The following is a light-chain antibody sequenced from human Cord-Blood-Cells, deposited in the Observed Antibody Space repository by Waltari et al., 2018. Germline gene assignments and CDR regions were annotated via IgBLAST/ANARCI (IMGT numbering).Light chain of an antibody. V-gene: IGKV3-15*01. CDR2: GAS. J-gene: IGKJ4*01. CDR1: QSVSSN. Sequence: EIVMTQSPATLSVSPGERATLSCRASQSVSSNLAWSQQKPGQAPRLLIYGASTRATGIPAMFSGSGSGTEFTLTISSLQSEDFAVYYCQQYNNWLTFGGGTKVEIK. CDR3: QQYNNWLT.